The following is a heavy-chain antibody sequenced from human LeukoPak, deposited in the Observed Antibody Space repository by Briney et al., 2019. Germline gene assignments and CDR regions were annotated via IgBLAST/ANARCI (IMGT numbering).Heavy chain of an antibody. V-gene: IGHV3-9*01. Sequence: GRSLRLSCAASGFTFDDYAMHWVRQAPGKGLEWVSGISWNSGSIGYADSVKGRFTISRDNAKNSLYLQMNSLRAEDTALYYCAKDGPQLWRYFDYWGQGTLVTVSS. CDR3: AKDGPQLWRYFDY. CDR2: ISWNSGSI. CDR1: GFTFDDYA. D-gene: IGHD5-18*01. J-gene: IGHJ4*02.